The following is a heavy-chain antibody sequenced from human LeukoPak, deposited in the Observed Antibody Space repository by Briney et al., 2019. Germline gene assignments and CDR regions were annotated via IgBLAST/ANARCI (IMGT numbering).Heavy chain of an antibody. V-gene: IGHV5-51*01. Sequence: PGGSLRLSCKGSGYIFTNYWIVWVRQMPGEGLEWMGITYPADSDTIYNPSFQGHVTISADKSINTAYLQWSSLKASDTAIYYCTRLYGQQLAPLFDYWGQGTLVTVSS. CDR3: TRLYGQQLAPLFDY. J-gene: IGHJ4*02. CDR2: TYPADSDT. CDR1: GYIFTNYW. D-gene: IGHD6-13*01.